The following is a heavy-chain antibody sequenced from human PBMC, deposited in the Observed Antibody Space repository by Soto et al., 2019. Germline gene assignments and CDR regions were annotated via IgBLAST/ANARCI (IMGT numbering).Heavy chain of an antibody. CDR3: ARGSDSSSWYWFDP. Sequence: ASVKVSCKASGYTFTGYYMHWVRQAPGQGLEWMGWINPNSGGTNYAQKFQGWVTMTRDTSISTAYMELSRLRSDDTAVYYCARGSDSSSWYWFDPWGQGTLVTVSS. CDR2: INPNSGGT. CDR1: GYTFTGYY. J-gene: IGHJ5*02. D-gene: IGHD6-13*01. V-gene: IGHV1-2*04.